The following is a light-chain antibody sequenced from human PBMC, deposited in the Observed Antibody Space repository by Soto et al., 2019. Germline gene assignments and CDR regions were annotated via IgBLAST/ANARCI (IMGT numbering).Light chain of an antibody. V-gene: IGKV1-39*01. J-gene: IGKJ4*01. CDR1: QSISSY. Sequence: DIQMTQSPSSLSASVGDRVTITCRASQSISSYLNWYQQKPGKAPKLLIYAASSLQSGVPSRFSGSGSGTDFTLTISSLQPEDFATYYCQQLERYPSTLGGGTKVDIK. CDR3: QQLERYPST. CDR2: AAS.